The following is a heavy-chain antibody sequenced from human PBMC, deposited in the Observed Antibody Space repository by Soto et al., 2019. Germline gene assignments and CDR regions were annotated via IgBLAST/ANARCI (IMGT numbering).Heavy chain of an antibody. D-gene: IGHD5-12*01. J-gene: IGHJ4*02. CDR1: GFTFSSYG. Sequence: QVQLVESGGGVVQPGRSLRLSCAASGFTFSSYGMHWVRQAPGKGLEWVAVIWYDGSNKYYADSVKGRFTISRDNXXNTLYLQMNSLRAEDTAVYYCARACRDGYNYGFDYWGQGTLVTVSS. CDR2: IWYDGSNK. CDR3: ARACRDGYNYGFDY. V-gene: IGHV3-33*01.